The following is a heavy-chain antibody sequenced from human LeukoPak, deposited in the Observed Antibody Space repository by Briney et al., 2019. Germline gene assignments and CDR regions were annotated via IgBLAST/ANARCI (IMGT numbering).Heavy chain of an antibody. CDR1: GYTFTGYY. V-gene: IGHV1-2*02. CDR3: ARGGGLGCSGGSCYGHYYYCMDV. CDR2: INPNSGGT. D-gene: IGHD2-15*01. J-gene: IGHJ6*02. Sequence: ASVKVSCKASGYTFTGYYMHRVRQAPGQGLEWMGWINPNSGGTNYAQKFQGRVTMTRDTSISTAYMELSRLRSDDTAVYYCARGGGLGCSGGSCYGHYYYCMDVWGQGTTVTVSS.